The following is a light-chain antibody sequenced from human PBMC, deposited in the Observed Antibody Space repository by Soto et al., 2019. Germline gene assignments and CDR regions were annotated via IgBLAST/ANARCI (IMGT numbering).Light chain of an antibody. V-gene: IGKV3D-15*01. CDR3: QQYHTWPIT. J-gene: IGKJ4*01. Sequence: EIVMTQSPATLSVSPGERATLSCRASQSVSSNLAWYQRKPGKTPRLLIYGASSRATGIPARFSGSGSGTEFTLTISSLQSEDCAIYYCQQYHTWPITFGGGTKVDIK. CDR2: GAS. CDR1: QSVSSN.